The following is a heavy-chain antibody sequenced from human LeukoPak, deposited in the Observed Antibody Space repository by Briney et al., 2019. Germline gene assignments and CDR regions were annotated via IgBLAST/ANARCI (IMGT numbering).Heavy chain of an antibody. CDR1: GYTFTSYD. Sequence: ASVKVSCKASGYTFTSYDINWVRQATGQGLEWMGWMNPNSGNTGYAQKFQGRVTMTRSTSISTAYMELSSLRSEDTAVYYCARGVGRRSYQLLFRHYYYGMDVWGQGTTVTVSS. CDR2: MNPNSGNT. V-gene: IGHV1-8*01. J-gene: IGHJ6*02. CDR3: ARGVGRRSYQLLFRHYYYGMDV. D-gene: IGHD2-2*01.